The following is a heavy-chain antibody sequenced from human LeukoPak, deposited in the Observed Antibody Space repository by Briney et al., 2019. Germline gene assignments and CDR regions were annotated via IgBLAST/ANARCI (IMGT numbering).Heavy chain of an antibody. CDR1: GYTFTSYY. D-gene: IGHD3-22*01. CDR3: ARFYYDSSGYYYAWFDP. V-gene: IGHV1-18*04. J-gene: IGHJ5*02. CDR2: ISAYNGNT. Sequence: ASVKVSCKASGYTFTSYYMHWVRQAPGQGLEWMGWISAYNGNTNYAQKLQGRVTMTTDTSTSTAYMELRSLRSDDTAVYYCARFYYDSSGYYYAWFDPWGQGTLVTVSS.